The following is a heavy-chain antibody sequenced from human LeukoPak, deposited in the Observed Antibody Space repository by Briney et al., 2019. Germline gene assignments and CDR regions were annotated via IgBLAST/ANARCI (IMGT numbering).Heavy chain of an antibody. CDR3: ARGRSITLLRGVALSDGFDF. D-gene: IGHD3-10*01. J-gene: IGHJ3*01. V-gene: IGHV3-21*06. CDR2: IDTSASYV. Sequence: GGSLRLSCAASGFTFSSYSMNWVRQAPGKGLEWVSFIDTSASYVYYGDSVKGRFAISRDNAKDSLYLQMNGLRAEDTAVYYCARGRSITLLRGVALSDGFDFWGQGAMVTVSS. CDR1: GFTFSSYS.